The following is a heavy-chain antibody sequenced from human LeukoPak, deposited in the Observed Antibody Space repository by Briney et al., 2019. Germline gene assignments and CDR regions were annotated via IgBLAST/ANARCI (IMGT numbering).Heavy chain of an antibody. D-gene: IGHD6-13*01. J-gene: IGHJ4*02. CDR3: ARLTSSSSGSSFDY. CDR1: GGSISSYY. V-gene: IGHV4-59*08. CDR2: ISYSGST. Sequence: SETLSLTCTVSGGSISSYYWSWIRQPPGKGLEWIGYISYSGSTNYNPSLKSRVTISVDTSKNQFSLRLNSVTAADTAVYYCARLTSSSSGSSFDYWGQGALVTVSS.